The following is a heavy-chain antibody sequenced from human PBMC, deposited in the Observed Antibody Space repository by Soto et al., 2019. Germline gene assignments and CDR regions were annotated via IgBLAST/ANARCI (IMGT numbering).Heavy chain of an antibody. CDR1: GGSLSGYY. D-gene: IGHD3-10*01. CDR2: INHSGST. V-gene: IGHV4-34*01. J-gene: IGHJ4*02. Sequence: SETLSLTCAVYGGSLSGYYCSWIRQPPGKGLEWIGEINHSGSTNYNPSLKSRVTISVDTSKNQFSLKLSSVTAADTAVYYCAGAYRYYGSGDFDYWGQGTLVTVCS. CDR3: AGAYRYYGSGDFDY.